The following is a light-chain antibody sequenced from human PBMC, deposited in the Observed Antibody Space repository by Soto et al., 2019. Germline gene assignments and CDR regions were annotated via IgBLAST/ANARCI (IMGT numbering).Light chain of an antibody. CDR2: EVS. J-gene: IGLJ3*02. CDR3: SSYTSIDTWV. Sequence: QSVLTQPASVSGSPGQSITISCTGTSSDVGIYNYVSWYQQHPGKAPKLIIYEVSNRPSGVSNRFSGSKSGNTASLTISGLQAEDEADYHCSSYTSIDTWVFGGGTKLTVL. V-gene: IGLV2-14*01. CDR1: SSDVGIYNY.